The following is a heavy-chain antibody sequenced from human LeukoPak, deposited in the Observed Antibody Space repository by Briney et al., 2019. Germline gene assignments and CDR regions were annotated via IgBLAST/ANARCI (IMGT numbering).Heavy chain of an antibody. CDR1: GFTFSSYG. Sequence: GGSLRLSCAASGFTFSSYGMYWVRQAPGKGLEWVAYIRYDGSNKYYADSVKGRFTISRDNSENTLYLQMNSLRAEDTAVYYCARGGSSSWYGSYDAFDIWGQGTMVTVSS. J-gene: IGHJ3*02. D-gene: IGHD6-13*01. CDR2: IRYDGSNK. V-gene: IGHV3-30*02. CDR3: ARGGSSSWYGSYDAFDI.